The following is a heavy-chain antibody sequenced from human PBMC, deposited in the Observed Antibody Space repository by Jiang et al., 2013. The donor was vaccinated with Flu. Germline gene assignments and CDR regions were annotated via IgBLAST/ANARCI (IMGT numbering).Heavy chain of an antibody. CDR2: VYPGDSET. CDR3: ARRGVITAPPEKYSPYPMDV. Sequence: QLLESGAEVKKPGESLKISCKGSGYNFSTYWIAWVRQMPGKGLEWMGIVYPGDSETKYSPSFRGQVTISADKSISTAYLQWSSLKASDTAMYYCARRGVITAPPEKYSPYPMDVWGQGTTVTVSS. J-gene: IGHJ6*02. CDR1: GYNFSTYW. V-gene: IGHV5-51*01. D-gene: IGHD2-15*01.